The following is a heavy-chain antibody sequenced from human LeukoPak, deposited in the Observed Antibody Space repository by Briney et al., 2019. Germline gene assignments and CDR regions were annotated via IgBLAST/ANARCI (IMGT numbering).Heavy chain of an antibody. CDR3: ARDSAYYDFWSGYYSHFDY. D-gene: IGHD3-3*01. CDR2: IKQDGSEK. CDR1: GFTFSSYA. Sequence: GASLRLSCAASGFTFSSYAMSWVRQAPGKGLEWVANIKQDGSEKYYVDSVKGRFTISRDNAKNSLYLQMNSLRAEDTAVYYCARDSAYYDFWSGYYSHFDYWGQGTLVTVSS. J-gene: IGHJ4*02. V-gene: IGHV3-7*01.